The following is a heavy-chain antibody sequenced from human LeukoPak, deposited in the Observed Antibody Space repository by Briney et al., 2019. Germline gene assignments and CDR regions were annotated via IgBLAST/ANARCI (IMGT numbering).Heavy chain of an antibody. CDR3: ARPYSSGWSHAFDI. J-gene: IGHJ3*02. D-gene: IGHD6-19*01. CDR1: GGSISSSSYY. Sequence: SETLSLTCTVSGGSISSSSYYWGWIRRPPGKGLEWIGSIYHSGNTYYNPSLKSRVTISVDTSKNHFSLKLSSVTAADTAVYYCARPYSSGWSHAFDIWGQGTMVTVSS. CDR2: IYHSGNT. V-gene: IGHV4-39*02.